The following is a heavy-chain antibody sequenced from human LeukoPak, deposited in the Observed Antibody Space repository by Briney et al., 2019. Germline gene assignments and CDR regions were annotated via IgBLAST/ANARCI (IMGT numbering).Heavy chain of an antibody. D-gene: IGHD2-2*01. J-gene: IGHJ5*02. CDR3: ARLIVVVPAANNWLDP. V-gene: IGHV4-30-2*01. CDR2: IYHGGST. Sequence: SETLSLTSAVSGVAISSVGYSWSSIRQPPGKGLERIGDIYHGGSTYCNPSLKSRVTLSVDRPKNQFYLKLRSVTAADTAVYYCARLIVVVPAANNWLDPWGQGTLVPVSS. CDR1: GVAISSVGYS.